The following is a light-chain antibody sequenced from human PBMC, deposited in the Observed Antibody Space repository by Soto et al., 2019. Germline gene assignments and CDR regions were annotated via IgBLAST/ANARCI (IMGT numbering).Light chain of an antibody. J-gene: IGLJ1*01. CDR3: SSYTSSNTYV. Sequence: QSVLTQPASVSGSPGQSITISCTGTSSDVGGYNYVSWYQQNPGKAPKLMIYEVTNRPSGVSNRFSGSKSGNTASLTISGLQAEDEADYYCSSYTSSNTYVFGSGTKVTAL. V-gene: IGLV2-14*01. CDR2: EVT. CDR1: SSDVGGYNY.